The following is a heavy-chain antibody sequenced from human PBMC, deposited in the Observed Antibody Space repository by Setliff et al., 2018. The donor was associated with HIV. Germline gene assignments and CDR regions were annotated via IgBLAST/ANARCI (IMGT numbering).Heavy chain of an antibody. CDR2: FHYSGST. V-gene: IGHV4-39*07. J-gene: IGHJ5*02. CDR1: GGSISRNYY. D-gene: IGHD3-10*01. Sequence: SETLSLTCNVSGGSISRNYYWGWIRQPPDKGLEWSGSFHYSGSTSYNPSLKSRVTISIDRSKNQFSLKLSSVTAADTAVYYCARVSLWFGELSTDPNWFDPWGQGTLVTVSS. CDR3: ARVSLWFGELSTDPNWFDP.